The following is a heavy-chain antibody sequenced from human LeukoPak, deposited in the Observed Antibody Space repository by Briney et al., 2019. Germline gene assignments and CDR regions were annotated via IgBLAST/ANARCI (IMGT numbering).Heavy chain of an antibody. Sequence: GGSLRLSCAASGFTFSSYEMNWVRQAPGKGLEWVSYISSSSSTIYYADSVKGRFTISRDNAKNSLYLQMNSLRAEDTAVYYCARGEENGSGWYPFGYYYYYMDVWGKGTTVTVSS. J-gene: IGHJ6*03. V-gene: IGHV3-48*01. CDR1: GFTFSSYE. CDR3: ARGEENGSGWYPFGYYYYYMDV. D-gene: IGHD6-19*01. CDR2: ISSSSSTI.